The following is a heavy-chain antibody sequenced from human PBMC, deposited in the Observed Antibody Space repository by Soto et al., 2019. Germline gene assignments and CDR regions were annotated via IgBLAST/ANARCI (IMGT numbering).Heavy chain of an antibody. J-gene: IGHJ4*02. D-gene: IGHD2-2*01. Sequence: EVQLVESGGGLVKPGGSLRLSCAASGFTFSSYSMNWVRQAPGKGLEWVSSISSSSSYIYYADSVKGGFTISRDNAKNSLYLQMNSLRAEDTAVYYCARGYCSSTSCYDGGVDYFDYWGQGTLVTVSS. CDR1: GFTFSSYS. CDR3: ARGYCSSTSCYDGGVDYFDY. V-gene: IGHV3-21*01. CDR2: ISSSSSYI.